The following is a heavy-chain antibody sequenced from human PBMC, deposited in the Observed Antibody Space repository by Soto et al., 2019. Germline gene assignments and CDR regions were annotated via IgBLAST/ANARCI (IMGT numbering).Heavy chain of an antibody. CDR3: TTGSGNNGA. CDR2: IKSRTDGGTT. Sequence: EVQLVDSGGGLVKPGGSLRLSCAASGFTFTKAWMSWVRQAPGKGLEWVGRIKSRTDGGTTDYAAPVKGRFTISRDDSKNMLFLQMNDLKSEDTAVYYCTTGSGNNGAWGQGTLVTVSS. V-gene: IGHV3-15*01. D-gene: IGHD1-26*01. J-gene: IGHJ5*02. CDR1: GFTFTKAW.